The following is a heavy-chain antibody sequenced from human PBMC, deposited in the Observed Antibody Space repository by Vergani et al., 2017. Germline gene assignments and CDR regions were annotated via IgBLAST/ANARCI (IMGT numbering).Heavy chain of an antibody. CDR1: GGPISSGSYY. CDR2: FYYSGST. V-gene: IGHV4-39*01. J-gene: IGHJ5*02. CDR3: ARSPIVGAAGDWFDP. D-gene: IGHD1-26*01. Sequence: QVQLQESGPGLVKPSQTLSLTCTVSGGPISSGSYYWGWIRQPPGKGLEWIGSFYYSGSTYYNPSLKSRVTISVDTTKNQFSLKLSSVTAADTAVYYCARSPIVGAAGDWFDPWGQGTLVTVSS.